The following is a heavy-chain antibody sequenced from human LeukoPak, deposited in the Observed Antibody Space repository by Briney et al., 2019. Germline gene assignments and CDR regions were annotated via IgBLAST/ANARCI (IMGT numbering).Heavy chain of an antibody. CDR3: ATESWWTSAY. J-gene: IGHJ4*02. V-gene: IGHV3-7*05. D-gene: IGHD2-15*01. CDR2: INQAGSDK. Sequence: PGGSLRLSCAASGFTFSNSWMTWVRQAPGKGLEWVANINQAGSDKNYVESVKGRFTISRDNAKNSLLLQMSSLRVDDTAVYYCATESWWTSAYWGQGTLVTVSS. CDR1: GFTFSNSW.